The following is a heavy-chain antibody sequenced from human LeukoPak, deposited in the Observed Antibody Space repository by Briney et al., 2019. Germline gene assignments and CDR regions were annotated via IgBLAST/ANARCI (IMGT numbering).Heavy chain of an antibody. D-gene: IGHD3-22*01. V-gene: IGHV3-30*18. J-gene: IGHJ4*02. CDR1: GFTFSSYG. Sequence: GGSLRLSCAASGFTFSSYGMHWARQAPGKGLEWVAVISYDGSNKYYADSVKGRFTISRDNSENTLYLHMNSLRAEDTAVYFCAKNYYEEPFDYWGQGTLVTVSS. CDR2: ISYDGSNK. CDR3: AKNYYEEPFDY.